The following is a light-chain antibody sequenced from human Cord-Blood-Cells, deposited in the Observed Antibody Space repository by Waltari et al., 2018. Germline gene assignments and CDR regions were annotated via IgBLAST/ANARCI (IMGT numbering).Light chain of an antibody. CDR3: SSYAGSNKVV. CDR1: SSDVGGYNY. V-gene: IGLV2-8*01. CDR2: EVS. Sequence: QSALTQPPSASGSPGQSVTISCTGTSSDVGGYNYVSWYQQHPGKAPKLMIYEVSKRPSGSPERFSGATSGNTASLTVSGLQAEDEADYYCSSYAGSNKVVFGGGTKLTVL. J-gene: IGLJ2*01.